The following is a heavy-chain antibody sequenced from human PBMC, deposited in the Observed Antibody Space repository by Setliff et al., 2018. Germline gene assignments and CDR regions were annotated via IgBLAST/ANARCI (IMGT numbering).Heavy chain of an antibody. J-gene: IGHJ4*02. CDR1: GGSIANSDFY. D-gene: IGHD1-20*01. Sequence: SETLSLTCSVSGGSIANSDFYWDWIRQPPGRGLEWIGRVYYTGGTYYIPSLKSRVAISVDKSKNQFSLKLSSVTAADTAVYYCAGGGERYYSASWGQGTLVTVSS. CDR3: AGGGERYYSAS. CDR2: VYYTGGT. V-gene: IGHV4-39*07.